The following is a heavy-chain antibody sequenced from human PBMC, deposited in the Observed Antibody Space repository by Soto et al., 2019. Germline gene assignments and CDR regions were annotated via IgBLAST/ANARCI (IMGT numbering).Heavy chain of an antibody. Sequence: QVQLVQSGAEVKKPGSSVKVSCKASGGTFSTFAVSWVRQAPGQGLEWMGGIIPVFATARYAQKFEDRLSIIADDSTKTASMDRNTLRPEYPAVYFVAASGLDVLGYNYTNGAGFDLWGRGTVVSVSS. CDR1: GGTFSTFA. CDR2: IIPVFATA. J-gene: IGHJ3*01. V-gene: IGHV1-69*01. D-gene: IGHD1-20*01. CDR3: AASGLDVLGYNYTNGAGFDL.